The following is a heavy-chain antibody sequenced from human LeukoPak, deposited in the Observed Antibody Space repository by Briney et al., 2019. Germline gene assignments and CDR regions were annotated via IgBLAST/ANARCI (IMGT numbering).Heavy chain of an antibody. CDR3: ARAHYYDSSGYRYYFDY. V-gene: IGHV1-2*02. J-gene: IGHJ4*02. CDR2: INPNSGGT. D-gene: IGHD3-22*01. CDR1: GYTFTGYY. Sequence: VASVKVSCKASGYTFTGYYMHWVRQASGQGLEWMGWINPNSGGTNYAQKFQVRVTMTRDTSISTAYMELSRLRSDDTAVYYCARAHYYDSSGYRYYFDYWGQGTLVTVSS.